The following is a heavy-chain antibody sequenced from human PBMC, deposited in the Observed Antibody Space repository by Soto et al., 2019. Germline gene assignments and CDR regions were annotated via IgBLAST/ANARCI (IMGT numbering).Heavy chain of an antibody. CDR2: INPTSDYT. Sequence: ASVKVSCKASGYTLSSYYMQWVRQAPGQGLEWMGMINPTSDYTTYAQQFQGRVTVTRDTSTSTVYMELRGLRSDDTAVYYCARWSGYADAWGRGTLVTVSS. CDR3: ARWSGYADA. V-gene: IGHV1-46*01. J-gene: IGHJ4*02. CDR1: GYTLSSYY. D-gene: IGHD4-17*01.